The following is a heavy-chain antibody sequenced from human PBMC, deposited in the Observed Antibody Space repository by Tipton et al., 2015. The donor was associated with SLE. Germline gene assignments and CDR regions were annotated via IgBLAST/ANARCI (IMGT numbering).Heavy chain of an antibody. Sequence: QLVQSGAEVKKPGSSVKVSCKASGGTFSSYAISWVRQAPGQGLEWMGVIIPIFTTVTYTQKFQGRVTITADTSTSTAYMELSSLKSEDTAVYYCAVSGGSAFNYGVYHYYGMDVWGQGTSVTVFS. J-gene: IGHJ6*02. CDR1: GGTFSSYA. D-gene: IGHD4/OR15-4a*01. CDR2: IIPIFTTV. V-gene: IGHV1-69*06. CDR3: AVSGGSAFNYGVYHYYGMDV.